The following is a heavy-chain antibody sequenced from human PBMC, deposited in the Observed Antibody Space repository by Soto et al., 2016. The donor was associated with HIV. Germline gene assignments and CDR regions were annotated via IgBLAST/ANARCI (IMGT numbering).Heavy chain of an antibody. J-gene: IGHJ3*02. V-gene: IGHV1-18*01. CDR2: ISAYNGKT. D-gene: IGHD3-22*01. CDR3: ARSDRSEDAFDI. Sequence: QVHLVQSGAEVKKPGASMKVSCRASGYTFTTFGITWVRQAPGQGLEWMGWISAYNGKTNYAQKLQGRVTMTTDTSTSTAYMELRSLRPDDTAVYYCARSDRSEDAFDIWGPRDNGHRLF. CDR1: GYTFTTFG.